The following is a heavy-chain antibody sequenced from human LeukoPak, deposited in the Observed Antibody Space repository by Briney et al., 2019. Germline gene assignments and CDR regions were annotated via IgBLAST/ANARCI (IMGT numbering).Heavy chain of an antibody. D-gene: IGHD6-13*01. Sequence: PSETLSLTCTVSGGSISSYYWSWIRQPPGKGLEWIGYIYDSGSTNYNPSLKSRVTISVDTSKNQFSLKLSSVTAADTAVYYCARSTSSWYSAGFDYWGQGTLVTVSS. V-gene: IGHV4-59*08. J-gene: IGHJ4*02. CDR2: IYDSGST. CDR3: ARSTSSWYSAGFDY. CDR1: GGSISSYY.